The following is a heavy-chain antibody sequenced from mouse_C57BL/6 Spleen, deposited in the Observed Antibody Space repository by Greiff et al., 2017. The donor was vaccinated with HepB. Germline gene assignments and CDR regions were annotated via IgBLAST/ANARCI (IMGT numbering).Heavy chain of an antibody. CDR3: ARGDYYGNYGERNFDY. D-gene: IGHD2-1*01. J-gene: IGHJ2*01. Sequence: QVQLQQPGAELVKPGASVKLSCKASGYTFTSYWMHWVKQRPGQGLEWIGMIHPNSGSTNYNEKFKSKATLTVDKSSSTAYMQLSSLTSEDSAVYYGARGDYYGNYGERNFDYWGQGTTLTVSS. CDR2: IHPNSGST. CDR1: GYTFTSYW. V-gene: IGHV1-64*01.